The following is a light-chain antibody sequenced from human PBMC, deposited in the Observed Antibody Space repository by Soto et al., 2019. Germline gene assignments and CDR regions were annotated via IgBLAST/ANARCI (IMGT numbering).Light chain of an antibody. V-gene: IGKV2-28*01. J-gene: IGKJ5*01. CDR2: LGF. CDR3: MQTLQKPIT. Sequence: DIVMTQSPLSLPVTPGEPASISCRSSQSLLHSNGYNYLDWYLQKPGQSPQLLIYLGFNRASGFPDKFTGSGLGTDFTLKISRVEAEDVGVYHCMQTLQKPITFVRGTRLEIK. CDR1: QSLLHSNGYNY.